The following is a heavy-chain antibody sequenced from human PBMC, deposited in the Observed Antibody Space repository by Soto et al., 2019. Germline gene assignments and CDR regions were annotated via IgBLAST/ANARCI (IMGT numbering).Heavy chain of an antibody. CDR3: ARDPSGIAVAGHPRGAFDI. CDR2: ISAYNGNT. V-gene: IGHV1-18*04. Sequence: GASVKVSCKASGYTFTSYGISWVRQAPGQGLEWMGWISAYNGNTNYAQKLQGRVTMTTDTSTSTAYMELRSLRSDDTAVYYCARDPSGIAVAGHPRGAFDIWGQGTMVTVSS. D-gene: IGHD6-19*01. CDR1: GYTFTSYG. J-gene: IGHJ3*02.